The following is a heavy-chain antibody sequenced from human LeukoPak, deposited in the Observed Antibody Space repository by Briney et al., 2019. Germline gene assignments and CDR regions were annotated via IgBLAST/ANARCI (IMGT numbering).Heavy chain of an antibody. J-gene: IGHJ6*03. CDR3: AANFCTNGVCFPGYYYYMDV. D-gene: IGHD2-8*01. CDR1: GYTFTGYY. Sequence: ASVKVSCKASGYTFTGYYMHWVRQAPGQGLKWMGWINPNSGGTNYAQKFQGRVTMTRDTSISTAYMELSRLRSDDTAVYYCAANFCTNGVCFPGYYYYMDVWGKGTTVTDSS. CDR2: INPNSGGT. V-gene: IGHV1-2*02.